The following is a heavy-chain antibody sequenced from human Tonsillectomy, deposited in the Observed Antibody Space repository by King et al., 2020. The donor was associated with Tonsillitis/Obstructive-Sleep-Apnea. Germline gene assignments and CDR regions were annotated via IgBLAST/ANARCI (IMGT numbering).Heavy chain of an antibody. CDR2: ISGGGGST. CDR1: GITFSSYA. J-gene: IGHJ4*02. Sequence: VQLVESGGGLVQPGGSLRLSCAASGITFSSYAMSWVRQAPGKGLEWVSPISGGGGSTYYADSVKGRFTISRDNSKNTLYLQMNSLRAEDTAVYYCAKAMVQGIIITIFDSWGQGTLVTVSS. CDR3: AKAMVQGIIITIFDS. V-gene: IGHV3-23*04. D-gene: IGHD3-10*01.